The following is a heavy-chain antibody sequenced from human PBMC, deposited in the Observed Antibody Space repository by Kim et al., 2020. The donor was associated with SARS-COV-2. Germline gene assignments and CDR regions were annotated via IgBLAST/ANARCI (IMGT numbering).Heavy chain of an antibody. CDR1: GGSISSSSYY. CDR3: ARQKRQWLVQLGWFDP. J-gene: IGHJ5*02. CDR2: IYYSGST. D-gene: IGHD6-19*01. V-gene: IGHV4-39*01. Sequence: SETLSLTCTVSGGSISSSSYYWGWIRQPPGKGLEWIGSIYYSGSTYYNPSLKSRVTISVDTSKNQFSLKLSSVTAADTAVYYCARQKRQWLVQLGWFDPWGQGTLVTGSS.